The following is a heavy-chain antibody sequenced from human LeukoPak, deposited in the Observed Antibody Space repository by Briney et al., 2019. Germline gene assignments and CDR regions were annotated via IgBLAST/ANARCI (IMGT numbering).Heavy chain of an antibody. CDR2: ISWDGGST. V-gene: IGHV3-43*01. D-gene: IGHD4-17*01. CDR3: AKVGDSTFDY. CDR1: GFTFDDYT. Sequence: PGGSLRLSCAASGFTFDDYTMHWVRQAPGKGLEWVSLISWDGGSTYYADSVKGRFTISRDNSKNTLYLQMNSLRAEDTAVYYCAKVGDSTFDYWGQGTLVTVSS. J-gene: IGHJ4*02.